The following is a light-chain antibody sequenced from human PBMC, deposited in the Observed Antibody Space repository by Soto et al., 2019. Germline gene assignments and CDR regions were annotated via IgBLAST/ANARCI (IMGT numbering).Light chain of an antibody. Sequence: QSALTQPPSASGSPGQSVTISCTGTSSDVGGYDYVSWYRQHPDKAPKLMIYEVSRRPSGVPDRFSGSKSGNTASLTVSGLQAEDEADYYCSSYAGNNNLRVFGGGTKLTVL. J-gene: IGLJ3*02. CDR2: EVS. CDR3: SSYAGNNNLRV. CDR1: SSDVGGYDY. V-gene: IGLV2-8*01.